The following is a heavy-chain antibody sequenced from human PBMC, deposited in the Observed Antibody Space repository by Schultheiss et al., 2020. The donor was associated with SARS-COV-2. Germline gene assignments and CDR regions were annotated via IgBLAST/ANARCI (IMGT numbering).Heavy chain of an antibody. Sequence: SETLSLTCIVSGGTINIDYWWSWVRQPPGKGLEWIGEVHHSGATNYIPSLKSRVTMSVDKSKNQSSLKLNSVTAADTAVYYCARGANYLYDYWGQGTLVTVSS. D-gene: IGHD4/OR15-4a*01. CDR3: ARGANYLYDY. CDR2: VHHSGAT. J-gene: IGHJ4*02. V-gene: IGHV4-4*02. CDR1: GGTINIDYW.